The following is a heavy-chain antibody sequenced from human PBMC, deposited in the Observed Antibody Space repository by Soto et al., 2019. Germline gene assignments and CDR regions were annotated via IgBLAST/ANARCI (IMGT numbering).Heavy chain of an antibody. V-gene: IGHV3-74*01. Sequence: PRVSLRLSCGASGFSFSTYWMHWVRQAPGKGLVWISRINRDGRSTNYADSVKGRFTMSRDNAKNTLFLQMNRLRVDDTAVYYCARLVGYVSSPYDYWGEGTLVTVSS. D-gene: IGHD3-22*01. J-gene: IGHJ4*02. CDR2: INRDGRST. CDR3: ARLVGYVSSPYDY. CDR1: GFSFSTYW.